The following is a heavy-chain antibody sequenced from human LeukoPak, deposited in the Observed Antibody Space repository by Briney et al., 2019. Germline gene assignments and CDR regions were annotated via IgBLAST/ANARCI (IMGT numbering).Heavy chain of an antibody. D-gene: IGHD2-21*01. V-gene: IGHV4-61*02. CDR3: ARCVVGISYYYYMDV. CDR1: GGSISSGRYY. CDR2: IYTSGST. J-gene: IGHJ6*03. Sequence: SETLSLTCTVSGGSISSGRYYWSWIRQPAGKGLEWIGRIYTSGSTNYNPSLKSRVTISLDTSKNQFSLKLSSVTAADTAVYYCARCVVGISYYYYMDVWGKGTTVTVSS.